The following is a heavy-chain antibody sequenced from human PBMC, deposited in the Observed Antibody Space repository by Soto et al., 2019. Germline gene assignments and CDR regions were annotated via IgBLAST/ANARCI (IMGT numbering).Heavy chain of an antibody. D-gene: IGHD3-10*01. J-gene: IGHJ6*02. V-gene: IGHV1-2*02. CDR2: INPNSGGT. CDR1: GYTFTGYY. Sequence: ASVKVSCKASGYTFTGYYMHWVRQAPGQGLEWMGWINPNSGGTNYAQKFQGRVTMTRDTSISTAYMELSRLRSDDTAVYYCARDKGAMVRGVITPSYWYYVMDVWGQGTTVTVS. CDR3: ARDKGAMVRGVITPSYWYYVMDV.